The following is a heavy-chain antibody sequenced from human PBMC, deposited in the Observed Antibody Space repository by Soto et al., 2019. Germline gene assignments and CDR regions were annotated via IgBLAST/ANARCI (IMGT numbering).Heavy chain of an antibody. CDR1: GGSISSGGYY. V-gene: IGHV4-61*05. J-gene: IGHJ4*02. D-gene: IGHD3-10*01. Sequence: PSETLSLTCTVSGGSISSGGYYWGWIRQPPGKGLEWIGYIYYSGSTNYNLSLKSRVTISVDTSKNQFSLKLSSVTAADAAVYYCARYYGGYSDYWGQGTLVTVSS. CDR2: IYYSGST. CDR3: ARYYGGYSDY.